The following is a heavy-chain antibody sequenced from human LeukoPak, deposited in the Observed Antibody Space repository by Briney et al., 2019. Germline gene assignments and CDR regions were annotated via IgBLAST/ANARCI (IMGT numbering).Heavy chain of an antibody. CDR3: ARVKINSYYYYYMDV. D-gene: IGHD4-23*01. Sequence: ASVKVSCKASGYTFTSYYIHWVRQAPGQGLEWMGIINPSGGSTSYAQKFQDRVTMTRDMSTNTVYMELSSLRSEDTAVYFCARVKINSYYYYYMDVWGKGTTVTISS. J-gene: IGHJ6*03. CDR2: INPSGGST. CDR1: GYTFTSYY. V-gene: IGHV1-46*01.